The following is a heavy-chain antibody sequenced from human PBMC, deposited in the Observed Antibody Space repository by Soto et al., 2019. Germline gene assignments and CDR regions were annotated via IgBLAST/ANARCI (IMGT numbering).Heavy chain of an antibody. D-gene: IGHD6-13*01. CDR2: IYWDDDK. J-gene: IGHJ4*02. CDR3: AHDRTGYSSSWLAAAFDY. V-gene: IGHV2-5*02. Sequence: SGPTLVNPTQTLTLTCTFSGCSLSTSGVGVGWIRQPPGKALEWLALIYWDDDKRYSPSLKSRLTITKDTSKNQVVLTMTNMDPVDTATYYCAHDRTGYSSSWLAAAFDYWGQGTLVTVS. CDR1: GCSLSTSGVG.